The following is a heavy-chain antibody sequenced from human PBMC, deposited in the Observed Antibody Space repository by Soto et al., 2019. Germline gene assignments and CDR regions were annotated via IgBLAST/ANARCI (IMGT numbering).Heavy chain of an antibody. CDR3: ARHHPVRYFDVRTYTNVLAPFDY. J-gene: IGHJ4*02. CDR2: IYYSGST. D-gene: IGHD3-9*01. CDR1: GGSISSSSYY. V-gene: IGHV4-39*01. Sequence: QLQLQESGPGLVKPSETLSLTCTVSGGSISSSSYYWGWIRQPPGKGLEWIGSIYYSGSTYYNPSLKSRVTISVDTSKNQFSLKLSSVTAADTAVYYCARHHPVRYFDVRTYTNVLAPFDYWGQGTLVTVSS.